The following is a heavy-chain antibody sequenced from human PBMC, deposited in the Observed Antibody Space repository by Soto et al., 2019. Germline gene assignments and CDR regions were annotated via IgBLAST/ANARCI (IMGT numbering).Heavy chain of an antibody. Sequence: EVQLVESGGDLVQPGESLRLSCAASRFTFRSYSMHWVRQAPGKGLVWVSRINSDGSTTTYADSVKGRFTISRDNAKNTLYLQMNSLRAEDTAVYYCVNYDITKDWGQGTLVTVSS. D-gene: IGHD3-9*01. CDR2: INSDGSTT. J-gene: IGHJ1*01. CDR3: VNYDITKD. V-gene: IGHV3-74*01. CDR1: RFTFRSYS.